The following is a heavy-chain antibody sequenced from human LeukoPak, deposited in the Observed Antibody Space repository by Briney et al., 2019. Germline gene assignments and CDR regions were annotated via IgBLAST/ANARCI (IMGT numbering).Heavy chain of an antibody. V-gene: IGHV1-46*01. CDR1: GYTFTSYY. CDR3: ARVAAAENWFDP. J-gene: IGHJ5*02. Sequence: ASVKVSCKASGYTFTSYYMHWVRQAPGQGLEWMGIINPNGGSTSYAQKFQGRVTMTRDTSTSTVYMELSSLRSEDTAVYYCARVAAAENWFDPWSQGTLVTVSS. D-gene: IGHD6-13*01. CDR2: INPNGGST.